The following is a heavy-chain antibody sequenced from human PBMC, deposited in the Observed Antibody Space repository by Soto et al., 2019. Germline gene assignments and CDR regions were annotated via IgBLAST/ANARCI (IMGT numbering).Heavy chain of an antibody. D-gene: IGHD6-19*01. V-gene: IGHV4-61*08. Sequence: PSETLSLTSTVSDDSFRGADYYWSRIQQPLGKGPEWIGYTYPNGDTKYNPALKSRGTMSVDPSKNQFSLRLSSVTAADTAVYFCARGPGYIDGWRTFDFWGRGILVT. J-gene: IGHJ4*02. CDR2: TYPNGDT. CDR1: DDSFRGADYY. CDR3: ARGPGYIDGWRTFDF.